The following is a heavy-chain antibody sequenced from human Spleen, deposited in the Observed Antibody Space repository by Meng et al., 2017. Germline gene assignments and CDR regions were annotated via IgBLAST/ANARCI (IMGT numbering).Heavy chain of an antibody. J-gene: IGHJ2*01. CDR1: GYNFPDYY. CDR2: INPKSGDT. D-gene: IGHD6-13*01. V-gene: IGHV1-2*06. CDR3: ARGYRRQQLVNDDWYFDL. Sequence: ASVKVSCKPSGYNFPDYYIHWVRRAPGQGLEWMGRINPKSGDTHYAQKFQARVTMTGDTSISTAYMELSGLRSDDTAVYYCARGYRRQQLVNDDWYFDLWGHGTLVTVSS.